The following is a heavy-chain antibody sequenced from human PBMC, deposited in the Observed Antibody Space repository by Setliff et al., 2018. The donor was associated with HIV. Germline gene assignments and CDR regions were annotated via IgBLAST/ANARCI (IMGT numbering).Heavy chain of an antibody. D-gene: IGHD3-3*02. J-gene: IGHJ6*02. CDR3: TRKLAPGHGMDV. Sequence: PGGSLRLSCAASGFTFSNFGMIWVRQAPGKGLEWVANINQDGSEKNYVDSVKGRFTISRDNAKNSLYLQMDSLRVEDTTVYYCTRKLAPGHGMDVWGQGTTVTVSS. CDR2: INQDGSEK. CDR1: GFTFSNFG. V-gene: IGHV3-7*01.